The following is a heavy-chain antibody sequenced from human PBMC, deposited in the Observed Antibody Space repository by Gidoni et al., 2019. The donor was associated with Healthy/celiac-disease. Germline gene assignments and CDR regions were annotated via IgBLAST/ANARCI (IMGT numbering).Heavy chain of an antibody. CDR1: GYSFTSYW. Sequence: VQLVQSGAEVKKLGESLKISWKGSGYSFTSYWTGWVRQMPGKCQEWMGIIYPGDADTRYSPSFQGQVTISADKSISTAYLQWSSLKASDTTMYYCARLIDSSGYYYFGAFDIWGQGTMVTVSS. CDR2: IYPGDADT. V-gene: IGHV5-51*01. J-gene: IGHJ3*02. CDR3: ARLIDSSGYYYFGAFDI. D-gene: IGHD3-22*01.